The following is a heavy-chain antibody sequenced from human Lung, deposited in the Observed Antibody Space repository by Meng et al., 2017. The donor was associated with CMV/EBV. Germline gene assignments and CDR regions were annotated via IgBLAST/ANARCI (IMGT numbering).Heavy chain of an antibody. CDR2: IYHSGST. CDR3: ASFPPPGKQWLVTDY. V-gene: IGHV4-4*02. Sequence: RRSVPGPVSPSGTLSLTRAVPCGSVSSSNWWSWVRQPPGKGLEWIGEIYHSGSTNYNPSLKSRVTISVDKSKNQFSLKLSSVTAADTAVYYCASFPPPGKQWLVTDYWGQGTLVTVSS. D-gene: IGHD6-19*01. J-gene: IGHJ4*02. CDR1: CGSVSSSNW.